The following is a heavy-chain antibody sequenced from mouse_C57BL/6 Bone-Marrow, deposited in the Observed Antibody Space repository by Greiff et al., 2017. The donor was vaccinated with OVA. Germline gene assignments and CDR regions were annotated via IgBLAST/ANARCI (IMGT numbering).Heavy chain of an antibody. Sequence: QVQLQQSGAELARPGASVKLSCKASGYTFTSYGISWVKQSTGQGLEWIGEIYPRSGNTYYNEKFKGKATLTADKSSSTASMELRSLASEVSAVYFCAREYDWAWFAYWGQGTLVTVSA. J-gene: IGHJ3*01. D-gene: IGHD2-10*02. CDR2: IYPRSGNT. CDR1: GYTFTSYG. CDR3: AREYDWAWFAY. V-gene: IGHV1-81*01.